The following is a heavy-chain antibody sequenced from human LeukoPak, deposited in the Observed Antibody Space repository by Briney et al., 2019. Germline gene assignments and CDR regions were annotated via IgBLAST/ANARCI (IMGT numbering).Heavy chain of an antibody. CDR1: GGTFSSYA. D-gene: IGHD3-22*01. V-gene: IGHV1-69*06. Sequence: ASVKVSCKASGGTFSSYAISWVRQAPGQGLEWMGGIIPIFGTANYAQKFQGRVTITADKSTSTAYMELSSLRSEDTAVYYCARGRTDYYDSSGYDTTYFDYWGQGTLVTVSS. CDR3: ARGRTDYYDSSGYDTTYFDY. J-gene: IGHJ4*02. CDR2: IIPIFGTA.